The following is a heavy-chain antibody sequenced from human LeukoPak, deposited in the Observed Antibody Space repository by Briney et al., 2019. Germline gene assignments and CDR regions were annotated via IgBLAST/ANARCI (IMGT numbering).Heavy chain of an antibody. J-gene: IGHJ1*01. D-gene: IGHD6-19*01. CDR3: VAGVAVAGFQH. CDR1: GGTFSSYT. V-gene: IGHV1-69*02. Sequence: GASVKVSCKASGGTFSSYTISWVRQAPGQGLEWMGRIIPILGIANYAQKFQGRVTITADKSTSTAYMELSSLRSEDTAVYYCVAGVAVAGFQHWGQGTLVTVSS. CDR2: IIPILGIA.